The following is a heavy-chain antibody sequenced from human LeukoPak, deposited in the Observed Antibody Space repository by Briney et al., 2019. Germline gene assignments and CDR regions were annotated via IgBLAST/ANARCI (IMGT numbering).Heavy chain of an antibody. V-gene: IGHV3-23*01. J-gene: IGHJ4*01. D-gene: IGHD2/OR15-2a*01. Sequence: PGGSLRLSCAASGFIFSSYAMSWVRQAPGKGLEWVSAISGSGGSTYYADSVKGRFTISRDNSKNTQYLQMNSLRAEDTAVYYRAKAFFLVGGGFDYWRHGTLVTVSS. CDR1: GFIFSSYA. CDR2: ISGSGGST. CDR3: AKAFFLVGGGFDY.